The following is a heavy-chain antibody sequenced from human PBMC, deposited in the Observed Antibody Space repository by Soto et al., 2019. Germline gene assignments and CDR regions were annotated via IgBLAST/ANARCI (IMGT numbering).Heavy chain of an antibody. Sequence: QVQLVQSGAEVKKPGASVKVSCKASGYTFTGYYMHWVRQAPGQGLEWMGWINPNSGGTNYAQKFQGRVTMTRDTSISTAYKELSSLRSDDTAVYYCASEPVAPYYYYGMDAWGQGTTVTVSS. CDR1: GYTFTGYY. V-gene: IGHV1-2*02. J-gene: IGHJ6*02. CDR3: ASEPVAPYYYYGMDA. D-gene: IGHD2-15*01. CDR2: INPNSGGT.